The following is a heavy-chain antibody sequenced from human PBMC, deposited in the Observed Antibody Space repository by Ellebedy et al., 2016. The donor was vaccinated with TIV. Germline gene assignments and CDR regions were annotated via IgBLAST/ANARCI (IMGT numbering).Heavy chain of an antibody. V-gene: IGHV3-74*01. D-gene: IGHD1-20*01. Sequence: GGSLRLSCAASGFTFSSYWMHWVRQAPGKGLVWVSRINSDGNSTNYADSVKGRFTISRDNAKNTLYLQMNSLRAEDTAVYYCARVISGTTYDAFDIWGQGTMVTVSS. J-gene: IGHJ3*02. CDR2: INSDGNST. CDR3: ARVISGTTYDAFDI. CDR1: GFTFSSYW.